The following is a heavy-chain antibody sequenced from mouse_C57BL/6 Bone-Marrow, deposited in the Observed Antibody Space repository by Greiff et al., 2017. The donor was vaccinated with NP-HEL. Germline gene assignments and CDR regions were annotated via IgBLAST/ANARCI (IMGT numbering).Heavy chain of an antibody. CDR2: IDPENGDT. V-gene: IGHV14-4*01. Sequence: EVQLVESGAELVRPGASVKLSCTASGFNIKDDYMHWVKQRPEQGLEWIGWIDPENGDTEYDSKFQGKAIITADTSSNTAYLQLSSLTSEDTAVYYCTTSYYYDIGGFAYWGQGTLVTVSS. CDR1: GFNIKDDY. CDR3: TTSYYYDIGGFAY. D-gene: IGHD1-1*01. J-gene: IGHJ3*01.